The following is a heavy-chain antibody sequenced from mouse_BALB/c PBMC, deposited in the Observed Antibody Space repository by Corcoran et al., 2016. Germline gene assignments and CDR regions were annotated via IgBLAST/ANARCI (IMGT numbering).Heavy chain of an antibody. J-gene: IGHJ1*01. CDR2: ISYDGSN. D-gene: IGHD2-1*01. CDR1: GYSITRGYY. V-gene: IGHV3-6*02. CDR3: AYGNYWYFDV. Sequence: DVQLQESGPGLVKPSQSLSLTCSVTGYSITRGYYWNWIRQFPGNKLEWMGYISYDGSNNYNPSLKNRISITRDTSKNQFFLKLNSVTTEDTATYYCAYGNYWYFDVWGAGTTVTVSS.